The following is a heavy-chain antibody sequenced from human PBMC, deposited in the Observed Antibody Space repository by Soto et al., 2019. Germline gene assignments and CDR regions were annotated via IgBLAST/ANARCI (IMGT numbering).Heavy chain of an antibody. D-gene: IGHD3-10*01. V-gene: IGHV3-23*01. CDR1: GFTFSSHA. J-gene: IGHJ4*02. Sequence: GGSLRLSCAASGFTFSSHAMSWVRQAPGKGLEWVSAISGSGGSTYYADSVKGRFTISRDNSKNTLYLQMNSLRAEDTAVYYCAKISSYGSGSYYSPHFDYWGQGTLVTVSS. CDR2: ISGSGGST. CDR3: AKISSYGSGSYYSPHFDY.